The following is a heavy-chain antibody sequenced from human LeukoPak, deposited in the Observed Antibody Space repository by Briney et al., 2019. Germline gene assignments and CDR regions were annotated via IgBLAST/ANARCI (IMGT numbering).Heavy chain of an antibody. J-gene: IGHJ4*02. CDR1: GGSFSGYY. D-gene: IGHD5-12*01. CDR2: INHSGST. V-gene: IGHV4-34*01. CDR3: ARGLGIYSGPEFGY. Sequence: SETLSLTCRVYGGSFSGYYWGCIRQPPGKGLEWIGEINHSGSTNCNPSLKSRVTISKDTSKNQFSLKLSSVTAADTAVYYCARGLGIYSGPEFGYWGQGTLVTVSS.